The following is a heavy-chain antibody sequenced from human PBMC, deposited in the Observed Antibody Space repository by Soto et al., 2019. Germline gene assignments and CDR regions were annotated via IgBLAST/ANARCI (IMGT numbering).Heavy chain of an antibody. V-gene: IGHV4-30-2*01. CDR2: IYHSGST. Sequence: QLQLQESGSGLVKPSQTLSLTCAVSGGSISSDGYSWSWIRQPPGKGLDWIGYIYHSGSTYYNPSLKSRVTISVDRSKNQFSLKLSSVTAADTAVYYCVRVPDYWGQGTLVTVSS. CDR1: GGSISSDGYS. J-gene: IGHJ4*02. CDR3: VRVPDY.